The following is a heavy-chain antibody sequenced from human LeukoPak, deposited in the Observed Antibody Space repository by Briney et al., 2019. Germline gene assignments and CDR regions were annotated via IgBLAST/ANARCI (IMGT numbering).Heavy chain of an antibody. V-gene: IGHV5-51*01. D-gene: IGHD6-13*01. J-gene: IGHJ4*02. CDR2: IYPGDSDT. CDR1: GYSFTTYW. Sequence: GESLKISCKASGYSFTTYWIGWVRQMPGKGLEWMGIIYPGDSDTRYSPSFQGQVTISADKSISTAYLQWSSLKASDTAMYFCGRRGSSWSSVDYWGQGTLVTVSS. CDR3: GRRGSSWSSVDY.